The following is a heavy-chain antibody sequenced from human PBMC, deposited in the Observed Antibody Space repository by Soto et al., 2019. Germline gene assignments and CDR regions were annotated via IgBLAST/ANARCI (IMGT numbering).Heavy chain of an antibody. D-gene: IGHD3-10*02. CDR2: IYPGDSDT. Sequence: GESLKISCKGSGYSFTSYWIGWVRQMPGKGLEWMGIIYPGDSDTRYSPSFQGQVTISADKSISTAYLQWSSLKASDTAMYYCARLLGSGSYDEGFDYWGQGTLVTVSS. J-gene: IGHJ4*02. CDR1: GYSFTSYW. V-gene: IGHV5-51*01. CDR3: ARLLGSGSYDEGFDY.